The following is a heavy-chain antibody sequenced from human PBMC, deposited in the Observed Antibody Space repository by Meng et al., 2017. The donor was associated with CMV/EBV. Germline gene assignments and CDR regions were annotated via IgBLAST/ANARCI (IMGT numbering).Heavy chain of an antibody. CDR2: IRYDGSNK. V-gene: IGHV3-30*02. J-gene: IGHJ4*02. CDR1: GFTFSSYG. D-gene: IGHD3-10*01. Sequence: VRVVWSGGGGVQPVGSLRLSCAASGFTFSSYGMHWVRQAPGKGLEWVAFIRYDGSNKYYADSVKGRFTISRDNSKNTLYLQMNSLRAEDTAVYYCAKPPMASGDYFDYWGQGTLVTVSS. CDR3: AKPPMASGDYFDY.